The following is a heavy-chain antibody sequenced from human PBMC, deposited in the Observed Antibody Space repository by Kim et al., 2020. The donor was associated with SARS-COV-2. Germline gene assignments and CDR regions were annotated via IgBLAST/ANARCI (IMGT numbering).Heavy chain of an antibody. D-gene: IGHD4-17*01. CDR2: ISYDGSNK. CDR1: GFTFSNYG. J-gene: IGHJ5*02. V-gene: IGHV3-30*18. Sequence: GGSLRLSCAASGFTFSNYGMHWVRQAPGKGLEWVAVISYDGSNKYYADSVKGRFTISSDNSKNTLYLQMNSLRAEDTAVYYCAKDRETSSMTTVVTRGWFDPWGQGTLVTVSS. CDR3: AKDRETSSMTTVVTRGWFDP.